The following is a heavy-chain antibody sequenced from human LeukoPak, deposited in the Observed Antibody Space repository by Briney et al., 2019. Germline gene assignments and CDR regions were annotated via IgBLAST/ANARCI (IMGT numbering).Heavy chain of an antibody. V-gene: IGHV3-21*01. D-gene: IGHD4-23*01. CDR1: GFTFSSYT. CDR3: ASLYDYGGDSDFDY. CDR2: ISSSSSYI. Sequence: PEGSLRLSCAASGFTFSSYTMNWVRQAPGKGLEWVSSISSSSSYIYYADSVKGRFTISRDNAKNSLYLQMNSLRAEDTAVYYCASLYDYGGDSDFDYWGQGTLVAVSS. J-gene: IGHJ4*02.